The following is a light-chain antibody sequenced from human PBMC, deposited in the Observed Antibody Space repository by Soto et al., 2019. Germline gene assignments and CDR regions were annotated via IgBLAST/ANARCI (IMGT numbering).Light chain of an antibody. Sequence: EIVLTQSPATLSLSPGERATLSCRASPSVTNYLACYQQKPGQAPRLVIYGAFNRATGIPARFSGSGSGTDFTLTISSLEPEDFAVYYCQQRNIWPPVTFGQGTRWRL. CDR1: PSVTNY. CDR2: GAF. V-gene: IGKV3-11*01. J-gene: IGKJ5*01. CDR3: QQRNIWPPVT.